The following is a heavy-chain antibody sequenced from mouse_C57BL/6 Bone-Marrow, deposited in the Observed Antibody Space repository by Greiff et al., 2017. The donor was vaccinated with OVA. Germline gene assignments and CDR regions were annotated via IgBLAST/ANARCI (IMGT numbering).Heavy chain of an antibody. CDR2: IYPGGGYT. Sequence: VQRVESGAELVRPGTSVKMSCKASGYTFTNYWIGWAKQRPGHGLEWIGDIYPGGGYTNYNEKFKGKATLTVDKSSSTAYMQLSSLTSEDSAVYYCSRRVSYYGNYEGYFDYWGQGTTLTVSS. CDR3: SRRVSYYGNYEGYFDY. J-gene: IGHJ2*01. D-gene: IGHD2-1*01. V-gene: IGHV1-63*01. CDR1: GYTFTNYW.